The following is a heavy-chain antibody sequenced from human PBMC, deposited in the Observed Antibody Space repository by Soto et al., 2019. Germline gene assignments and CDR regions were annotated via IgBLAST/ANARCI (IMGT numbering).Heavy chain of an antibody. CDR3: ARDSPGEQLALS. Sequence: GGSLRLSCAASGFTFSSYGMHWVRQAPGKGLEWVAVIWYDGSNKYYADSVKGRFTISRDNSKNTLYLQMNSLRAEDTAVYYCARDSPGEQLALSWGQGTLVTVSS. J-gene: IGHJ4*02. CDR1: GFTFSSYG. V-gene: IGHV3-33*01. CDR2: IWYDGSNK. D-gene: IGHD6-6*01.